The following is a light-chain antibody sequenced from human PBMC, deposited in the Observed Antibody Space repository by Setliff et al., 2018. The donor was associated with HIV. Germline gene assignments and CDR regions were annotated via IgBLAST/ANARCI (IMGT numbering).Light chain of an antibody. CDR3: CSYAGSHVL. J-gene: IGLJ2*01. Sequence: QSALTQPASVSGSPGQSITISCTGTSSDVGSYNLVSWYQQHPGKAPKLMIYEVTKRPSGVSNRFSGSKSGNTASLTISGLQAEDEADYYCCSYAGSHVLFGGGTKVIVL. CDR1: SSDVGSYNL. V-gene: IGLV2-23*02. CDR2: EVT.